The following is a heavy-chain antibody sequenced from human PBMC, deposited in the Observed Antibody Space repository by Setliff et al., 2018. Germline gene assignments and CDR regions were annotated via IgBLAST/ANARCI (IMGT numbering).Heavy chain of an antibody. Sequence: PGGSLRLSCAASGFNFRNSAMNWVRQAPGKGLEWISYININVDSIYYADPVKGRFTISRDNSKNTLYLQMNSLRAEDTAVYYCAKDDAGYCSGGSCYAPFDYWGQGTLVTVSS. D-gene: IGHD2-15*01. CDR3: AKDDAGYCSGGSCYAPFDY. V-gene: IGHV3-23*01. CDR2: ININVDSI. CDR1: GFNFRNSA. J-gene: IGHJ4*02.